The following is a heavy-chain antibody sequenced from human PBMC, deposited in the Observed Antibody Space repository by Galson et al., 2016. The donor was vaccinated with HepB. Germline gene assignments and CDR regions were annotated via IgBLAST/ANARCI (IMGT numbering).Heavy chain of an antibody. CDR3: AGVPSGKRLDY. CDR1: GFIFSSYA. Sequence: SLRLSCAASGFIFSSYAMTWVRQAPGKGPEWVSTFGDGGDIYYADSEKGRFTISRDNSRNTLYLQMNSLRADDTAVYYCAGVPSGKRLDYWGQGTLVTVSS. V-gene: IGHV3-23*01. J-gene: IGHJ4*02. CDR2: FGDGGDI. D-gene: IGHD2-2*01.